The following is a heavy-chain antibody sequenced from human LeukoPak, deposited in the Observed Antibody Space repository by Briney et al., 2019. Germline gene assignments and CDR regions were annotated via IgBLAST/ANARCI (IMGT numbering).Heavy chain of an antibody. J-gene: IGHJ4*02. CDR2: INWNGRSI. CDR3: ARGGGYSYGSFDY. CDR1: RFTFDEYG. V-gene: IGHV3-20*04. D-gene: IGHD5-18*01. Sequence: GGSLRLSCAASRFTFDEYGMSWVRQTAGKGLEWVSGINWNGRSIGYADSVKGRFTVSRDNAKSSLYLQMNSLRAEDTAVYYCARGGGYSYGSFDYWGQGTLVTVSS.